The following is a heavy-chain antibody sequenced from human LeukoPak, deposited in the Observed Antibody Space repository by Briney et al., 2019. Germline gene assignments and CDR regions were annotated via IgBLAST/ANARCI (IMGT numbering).Heavy chain of an antibody. CDR3: AKDCSGGSCYSDY. V-gene: IGHV3-23*01. J-gene: IGHJ4*02. Sequence: GGSLRLSCAASGFTFSSYAMSWVRQAPGKGLEWVSAISGSGGSTYYADSVKGRFTVSRDNSKNTLYLQMNSLRAEDTAVYYCAKDCSGGSCYSDYWGQGTLATVSS. D-gene: IGHD2-15*01. CDR2: ISGSGGST. CDR1: GFTFSSYA.